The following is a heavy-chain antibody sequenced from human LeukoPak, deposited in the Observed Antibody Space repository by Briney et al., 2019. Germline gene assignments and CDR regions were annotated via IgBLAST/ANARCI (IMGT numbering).Heavy chain of an antibody. CDR1: GFTLSYFD. Sequence: GGSLRLSCAASGFTLSYFDMNWVRQAPGKGLEWVSPISTSSRYIYYKDSVRGRFTISRDDAKNSLHLEMNSLRAEDTAVYYCARAGCSSSTCYLRRSWFDPWGQGTLVTVSS. D-gene: IGHD2-2*01. CDR3: ARAGCSSSTCYLRRSWFDP. J-gene: IGHJ5*02. CDR2: ISTSSRYI. V-gene: IGHV3-21*01.